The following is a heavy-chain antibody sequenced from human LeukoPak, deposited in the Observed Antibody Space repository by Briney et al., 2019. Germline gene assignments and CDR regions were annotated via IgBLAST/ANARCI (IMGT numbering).Heavy chain of an antibody. CDR1: GFTFSNSP. CDR3: VKYSGFDYFFDY. Sequence: SGGSLRLSCSASGFTFSNSPMYWVRQAPGKGLEYVSSISANGGDTYYADSVKGRFTISRDNSKSTLYLQTSSLRAEDTALYYCVKYSGFDYFFDYWGQGTLVTVSS. V-gene: IGHV3-64D*06. CDR2: ISANGGDT. J-gene: IGHJ4*02. D-gene: IGHD5-12*01.